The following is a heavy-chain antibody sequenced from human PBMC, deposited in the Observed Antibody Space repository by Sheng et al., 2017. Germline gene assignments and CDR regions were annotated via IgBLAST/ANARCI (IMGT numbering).Heavy chain of an antibody. J-gene: IGHJ3*02. CDR3: TTQTKAYCGGDCTNAFDI. D-gene: IGHD2-21*02. V-gene: IGHV3-15*01. Sequence: EVQLVESGGGLVKPGGSLRLSCAASGFTFSNAWMSWVRQAPGKGLEWVGRIKSKTDGGTTDYAAPVKGRFTISRDDSKNTLYLQMNSLKTEDTAVYYCTTQTKAYCGGDCTNAFDIWGQGTMVTVSS. CDR1: GFTFSNAW. CDR2: IKSKTDGGTT.